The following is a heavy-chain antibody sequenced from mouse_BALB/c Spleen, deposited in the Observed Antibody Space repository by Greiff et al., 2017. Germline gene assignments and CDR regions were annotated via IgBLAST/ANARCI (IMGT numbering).Heavy chain of an antibody. CDR2: IWGGGST. Sequence: VKLVESGPGLVAPSQSLSITCTVSGFSLTDYGVSWIRQPPGKGLEWLGVIWGGGSTDYNAAFMSRLSITKDNSKSQVFFKMNSLQADDTAIYYCAAYYYGSSYYAMDYWGQGTSVTVSS. V-gene: IGHV2-6-5*01. J-gene: IGHJ4*01. CDR3: AAYYYGSSYYAMDY. D-gene: IGHD1-1*01. CDR1: GFSLTDYG.